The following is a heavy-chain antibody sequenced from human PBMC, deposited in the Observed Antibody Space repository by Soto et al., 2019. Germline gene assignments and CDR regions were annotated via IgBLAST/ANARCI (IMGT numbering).Heavy chain of an antibody. CDR1: GGSITSANW. J-gene: IGHJ5*01. V-gene: IGHV4-4*02. CDR3: ARVLRGWFDP. CDR2: ISHSGIT. Sequence: SETLSLTCAVSGGSITSANWWTWVRQPPGGGLEWIGEISHSGITNYKASLKSRVTMSVDKTKNDVSLKLTSMTAADTAVYYCARVLRGWFDPWGQGTPVTVSS.